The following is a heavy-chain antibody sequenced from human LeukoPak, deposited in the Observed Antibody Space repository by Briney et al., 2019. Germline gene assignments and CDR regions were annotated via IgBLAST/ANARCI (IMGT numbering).Heavy chain of an antibody. CDR3: GNNYGDDGGN. J-gene: IGHJ4*02. CDR1: GGSFSGYY. D-gene: IGHD4-17*01. CDR2: INHSGST. V-gene: IGHV4-34*01. Sequence: SETLSLTXAVYGGSFSGYYWSWIRQPPGKGLEWIGEINHSGSTNYNPSLKSRVTISVDTSKNQFSLKLSSVTAAVTAVYYCGNNYGDDGGNWGQGTLVTVSS.